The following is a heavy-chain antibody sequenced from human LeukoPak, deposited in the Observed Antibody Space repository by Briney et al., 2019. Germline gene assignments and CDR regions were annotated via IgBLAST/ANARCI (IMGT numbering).Heavy chain of an antibody. CDR2: VSTTSSYI. D-gene: IGHD1-20*01. V-gene: IGHV3-21*01. J-gene: IGHJ4*02. CDR1: GFTFSRYT. Sequence: GGSLRLSCAASGFTFSRYTLNWVRQAPGKGLEWLSSVSTTSSYIYYADSVKGRFTISRDNAKNSVYLQMNSLRAEDTAVYYCARGHRIITGNSYYFDYWGQGTLVTVSS. CDR3: ARGHRIITGNSYYFDY.